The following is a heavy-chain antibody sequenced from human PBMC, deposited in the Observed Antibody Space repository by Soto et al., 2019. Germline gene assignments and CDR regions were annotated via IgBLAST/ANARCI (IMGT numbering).Heavy chain of an antibody. CDR1: GFRFNEYE. Sequence: EVQLVESGGGLVQPGGSLRLSCVGSGFRFNEYEINWVRQAPGKGLEWISYINSGGSLIYYAASVKGRFTISRDNYKDSVYLQRNSLRADDTALYYWVRETSYGQSATIVGEFWGQGTLVSVSS. V-gene: IGHV3-48*03. D-gene: IGHD3-10*01. J-gene: IGHJ4*02. CDR2: INSGGSLI. CDR3: VRETSYGQSATIVGEF.